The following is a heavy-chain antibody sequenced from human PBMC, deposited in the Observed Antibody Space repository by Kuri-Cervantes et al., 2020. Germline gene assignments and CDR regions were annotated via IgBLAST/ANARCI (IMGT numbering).Heavy chain of an antibody. CDR2: IYYSGST. CDR3: ARDHYSNYVWGMNWFDP. J-gene: IGHJ5*02. CDR1: GGSISSGGYY. D-gene: IGHD4-11*01. V-gene: IGHV4-31*02. Sequence: SCTVSGGSISSGGYYWSWIRQHPGKGLEWIGYIYYSGSTYYNPSLKSRVAISVDTSKNQFSLKLSSVTAADTAVYYCARDHYSNYVWGMNWFDPWGQGTLVTVSS.